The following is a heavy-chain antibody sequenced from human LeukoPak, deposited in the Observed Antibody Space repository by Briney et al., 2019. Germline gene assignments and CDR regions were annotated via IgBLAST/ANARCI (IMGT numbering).Heavy chain of an antibody. D-gene: IGHD6-13*01. CDR1: GFTFSSFA. CDR3: AKKDRIAAAGTWVDY. J-gene: IGHJ4*02. CDR2: ISGSGGNT. V-gene: IGHV3-23*01. Sequence: GGSLRLSCAASGFTFSSFAMSWVRQPPGKGLEWVSAISGSGGNTYYADSVKGRFTISRDNSKNTLYLQLNSLRAEDTAVYYCAKKDRIAAAGTWVDYWGQGTLVTVSS.